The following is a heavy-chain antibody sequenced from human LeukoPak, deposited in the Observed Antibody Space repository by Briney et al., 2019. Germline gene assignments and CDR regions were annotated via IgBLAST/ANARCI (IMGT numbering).Heavy chain of an antibody. CDR1: GLTFDDYA. V-gene: IGHV3-43*02. CDR2: VTANGGGT. D-gene: IGHD1-14*01. Sequence: HPGGSLRLSCAASGLTFDDYAMHWVRQAPGKGPEWVSYVTANGGGTYYADSVKGRFVISRDNSKNSLYLQMNILRPEDTALYYCAKILNPHAFDIWGQGTMVTVSS. CDR3: AKILNPHAFDI. J-gene: IGHJ3*02.